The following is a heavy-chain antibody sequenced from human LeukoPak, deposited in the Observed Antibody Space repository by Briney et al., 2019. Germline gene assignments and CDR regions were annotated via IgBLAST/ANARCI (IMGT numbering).Heavy chain of an antibody. CDR3: AKDLGTGDYYYYGMDV. J-gene: IGHJ6*02. D-gene: IGHD7-27*01. V-gene: IGHV3-30*18. Sequence: GRSLRLSCAASGFTFSSYGMHWVRQAPGKGLEWVAVISYDGSNKYYADSVKGRFTISRDNSKNTLYLQRNSLRAEDTAVYYCAKDLGTGDYYYYGMDVWGQGTTVTVSS. CDR1: GFTFSSYG. CDR2: ISYDGSNK.